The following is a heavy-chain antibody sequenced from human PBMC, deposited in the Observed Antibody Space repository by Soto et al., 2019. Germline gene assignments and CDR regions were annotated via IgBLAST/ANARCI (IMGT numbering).Heavy chain of an antibody. J-gene: IGHJ4*02. V-gene: IGHV3-23*01. Sequence: VQLSESGGGLVQPGGSLRLSCLTSGFTFSDPSMNCVRQAPGQGLEWVASRGLFERNTYYADSVKGRFTISRDNSKSTLYLQMNDLRVEDTAVYYCAIIPTFMVRTPRDNWGQGTAVTVSS. CDR1: GFTFSDPS. CDR3: AIIPTFMVRTPRDN. D-gene: IGHD2-21*01. CDR2: RGLFERNT.